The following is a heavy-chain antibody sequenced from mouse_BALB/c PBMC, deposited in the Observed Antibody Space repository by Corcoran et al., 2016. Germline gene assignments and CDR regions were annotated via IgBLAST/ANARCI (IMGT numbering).Heavy chain of an antibody. CDR3: ARSRGNYFYYFDY. CDR1: GYSFTGYT. Sequence: EVQLQQSGPELVKPGASMKISCKASGYSFTGYTMNWVKQSHGKKLEWIGLINPYNGVTSYNQKFKGKATLTVDKSSSTAYMELLSLTSEDSAVYYCARSRGNYFYYFDYWGQGTTLTVSS. V-gene: IGHV1-18*01. D-gene: IGHD2-1*01. J-gene: IGHJ2*01. CDR2: INPYNGVT.